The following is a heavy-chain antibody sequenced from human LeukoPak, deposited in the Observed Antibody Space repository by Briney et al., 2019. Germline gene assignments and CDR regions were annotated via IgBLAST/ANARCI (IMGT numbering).Heavy chain of an antibody. CDR3: ARDPLGDSSGYYYDY. CDR1: GGTFSSYA. CDR2: IIPILGIA. D-gene: IGHD3-22*01. J-gene: IGHJ4*02. Sequence: GSSVKVSCKASGGTFSSYAISWVRQAPGQGLEWMGRIIPILGIANYAQKFQGGVTITADKSTSTAYMELSSLRSEDTAVYYCARDPLGDSSGYYYDYWGQGTLVTVSS. V-gene: IGHV1-69*04.